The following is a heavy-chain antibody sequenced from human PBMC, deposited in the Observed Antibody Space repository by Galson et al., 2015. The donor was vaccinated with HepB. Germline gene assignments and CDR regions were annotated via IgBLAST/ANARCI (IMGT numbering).Heavy chain of an antibody. V-gene: IGHV5-51*01. D-gene: IGHD4/OR15-4a*01. J-gene: IGHJ4*02. CDR3: ARPDWTMVDPYYLDY. CDR2: IFPGDSDT. Sequence: SGAEVKKPGESLKISCKGSGYWFSRYWIAWVRQMSGKGLEWMGIIFPGDSDTRYSPSFQGQVTISADNSISTAYLQWSSLKASDTAVYYCARPDWTMVDPYYLDYWGQGTLVTVAS. CDR1: GYWFSRYW.